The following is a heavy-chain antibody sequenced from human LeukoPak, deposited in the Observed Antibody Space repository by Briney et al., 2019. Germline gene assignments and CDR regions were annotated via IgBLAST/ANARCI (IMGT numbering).Heavy chain of an antibody. CDR3: ARGGGPYYYYYYYYMDV. D-gene: IGHD2-15*01. Sequence: GGSLRLSCAASGFTFSSYWMSWVRQAPGKGLEWVANIKQDGSEKYYVDSVKGRFTISRDNAKNPLYLQMNSLRAEDTAVYYCARGGGPYYYYYYYYMDVWGKGTTVTVSS. CDR1: GFTFSSYW. J-gene: IGHJ6*03. CDR2: IKQDGSEK. V-gene: IGHV3-7*01.